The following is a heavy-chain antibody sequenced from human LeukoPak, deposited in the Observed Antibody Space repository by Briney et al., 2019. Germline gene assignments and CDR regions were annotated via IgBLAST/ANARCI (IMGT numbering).Heavy chain of an antibody. CDR1: GYTFTSYD. Sequence: ASVKVSCKASGYTFTSYDINWVRQATGQGLEWMGWMNPNSGNTGYAQKFQGRVTMTRNTSISTAYMELSGLRSEDTAVYYCARGHYDYVWGSYRPFDYWGQGTLVTVSS. CDR2: MNPNSGNT. J-gene: IGHJ4*02. CDR3: ARGHYDYVWGSYRPFDY. V-gene: IGHV1-8*01. D-gene: IGHD3-16*02.